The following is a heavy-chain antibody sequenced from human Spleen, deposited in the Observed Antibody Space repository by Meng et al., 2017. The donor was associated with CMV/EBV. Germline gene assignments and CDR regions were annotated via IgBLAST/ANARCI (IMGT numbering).Heavy chain of an antibody. CDR2: IDQSGST. CDR3: ARIERRRILKYCGSDCSTTDY. Sequence: QVQLQESGPGLVKPSGTLSLTCAVSGGSITSSNLWTWVRQVPGKGLEWIGEIDQSGSTNYNPSLKSRVTISVDKFKNQFSLKLGSVTAADTAVYYCARIERRRILKYCGSDCSTTDYWGQGTLVTVSS. J-gene: IGHJ4*02. D-gene: IGHD2-21*02. V-gene: IGHV4-4*02. CDR1: GGSITSSNL.